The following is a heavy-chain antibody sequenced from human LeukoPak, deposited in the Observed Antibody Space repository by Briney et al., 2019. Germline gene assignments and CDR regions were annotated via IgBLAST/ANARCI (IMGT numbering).Heavy chain of an antibody. CDR1: GYTFTGYY. CDR2: MNPNSGNT. Sequence: ASVKVSCKASGYTFTGYYMHWVRQAPGQGLEWMGWMNPNSGNTGYAQKFQGRVTMTRNTSISTAYMELSSLRSEDTAVYYCARGVSALWGQGTLVTVSS. J-gene: IGHJ4*02. CDR3: ARGVSAL. V-gene: IGHV1-8*02.